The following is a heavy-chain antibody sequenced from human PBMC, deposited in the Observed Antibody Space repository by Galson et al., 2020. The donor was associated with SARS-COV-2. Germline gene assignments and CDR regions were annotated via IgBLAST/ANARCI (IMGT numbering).Heavy chain of an antibody. V-gene: IGHV3-21*01. Sequence: PGGSLRLSCAASGFTFSSYSMNWVRQAPGKGLEWVSSISSSSSYIYYADSVKGRFTISRDNAKNSLYLQMNSLRAEDTAVYYCAGPATAVAGTSIGVSYYDGMDVWGQGTTVTVSS. CDR3: AGPATAVAGTSIGVSYYDGMDV. CDR1: GFTFSSYS. J-gene: IGHJ6*02. D-gene: IGHD6-19*01. CDR2: ISSSSSYI.